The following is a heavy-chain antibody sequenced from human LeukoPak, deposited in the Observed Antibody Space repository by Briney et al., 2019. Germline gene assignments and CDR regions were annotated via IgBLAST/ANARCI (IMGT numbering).Heavy chain of an antibody. D-gene: IGHD6-13*01. CDR1: GFTFSDYY. CDR2: ISSSGSTI. V-gene: IGHV3-11*01. CDR3: ARSQPLRDSSSWYSNRYYYYMDV. J-gene: IGHJ6*03. Sequence: GGSLRLSCAASGFTFSDYYMSWIRQAPGKGLEWVSYISSSGSTIYYADSVKGRFTISRDNAKNSLYPQMNSLRAEDTALYYCARSQPLRDSSSWYSNRYYYYMDVWGKGTTVTVSS.